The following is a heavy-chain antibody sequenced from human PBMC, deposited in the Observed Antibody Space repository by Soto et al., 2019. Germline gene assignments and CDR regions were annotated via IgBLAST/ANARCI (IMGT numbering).Heavy chain of an antibody. D-gene: IGHD3-10*01. J-gene: IGHJ6*02. V-gene: IGHV3-74*01. Sequence: XGSLRLSCAASGFTFGSYWMHWVRQAPGNGLVWVSRINSDGSSTSYADSVKGRFTISRDNAKNTLYLQMNSLRAEDTAVYYCARDLITMVRGVRYYYYYGMDVWGQGTTVTVS. CDR2: INSDGSST. CDR3: ARDLITMVRGVRYYYYYGMDV. CDR1: GFTFGSYW.